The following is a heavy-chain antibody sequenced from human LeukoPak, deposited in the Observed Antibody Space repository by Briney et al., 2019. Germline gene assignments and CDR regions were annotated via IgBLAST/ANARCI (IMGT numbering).Heavy chain of an antibody. J-gene: IGHJ4*02. CDR2: IHYSGNT. CDR1: GGSISNYY. V-gene: IGHV4-59*08. Sequence: SETLSLTCTVSGGSISNYYWSWIRQPPGKGLEWIGYIHYSGNTNYNPSLKSRVTISVDTSKNQFSLKLSSVTAADTAVYYCARLSYYGSGVPDEFDYWGQGTLVTVSS. D-gene: IGHD3-10*01. CDR3: ARLSYYGSGVPDEFDY.